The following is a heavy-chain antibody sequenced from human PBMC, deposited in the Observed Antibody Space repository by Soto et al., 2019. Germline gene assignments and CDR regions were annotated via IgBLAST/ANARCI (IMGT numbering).Heavy chain of an antibody. CDR3: AGYSSSSRRDYFDY. D-gene: IGHD6-6*01. V-gene: IGHV4-59*01. J-gene: IGHJ4*02. CDR1: GGSISSYY. Sequence: SETLSLTCTVSGGSISSYYWSWIRQPPGKGLEWIGYIYYSGSTNYNPSLKSRVTISVDTSKNQFSLKLSSVTAADTAVYYCAGYSSSSRRDYFDYWGQGTLVTVSS. CDR2: IYYSGST.